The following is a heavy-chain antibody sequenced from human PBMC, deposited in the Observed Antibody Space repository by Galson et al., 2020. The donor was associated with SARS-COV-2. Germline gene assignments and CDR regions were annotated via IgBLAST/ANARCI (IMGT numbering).Heavy chain of an antibody. CDR1: GYTFTGYY. Sequence: ASVKVSCKAPGYTFTGYYMHWVRQAPGQGLEWMGWINPNSGGTNYAQKFQGRVTMTRDTSISTAYMELSRLRFDDTAVYYCARDPGWWELLSGDLLDYWGQGTLVTVSS. CDR2: INPNSGGT. CDR3: ARDPGWWELLSGDLLDY. V-gene: IGHV1-2*02. J-gene: IGHJ4*02. D-gene: IGHD1-26*01.